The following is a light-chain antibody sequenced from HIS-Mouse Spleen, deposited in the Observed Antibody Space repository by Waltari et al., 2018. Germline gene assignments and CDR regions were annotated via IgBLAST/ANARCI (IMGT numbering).Light chain of an antibody. J-gene: IGLJ1*01. Sequence: QSALTQPASVSGSPGQSITISCPRTSSAVGGYNYVSWYQQHPGKAPKLMIYDVSNRPSGVSNRFSGSKSGNTASLTISGLQAEDEADYYCSSYTSSSTYVFGTGTKVTVL. CDR1: SSAVGGYNY. CDR3: SSYTSSSTYV. CDR2: DVS. V-gene: IGLV2-14*03.